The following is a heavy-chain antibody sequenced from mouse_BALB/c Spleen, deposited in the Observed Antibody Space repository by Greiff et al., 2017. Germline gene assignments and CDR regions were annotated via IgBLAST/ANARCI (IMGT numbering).Heavy chain of an antibody. Sequence: VMLVESGAELVRPGSSVKISCKASGYAFSSYWMNWVKQRPGQGLEWIGQIYPGDGDTNYNGKFKGKATLTADKSSSTAYMQLSSLTSEDSAVYFCARGTMITTRYFDVWGAGTTVTVSS. CDR2: IYPGDGDT. J-gene: IGHJ1*01. CDR1: GYAFSSYW. D-gene: IGHD2-4*01. V-gene: IGHV1-80*01. CDR3: ARGTMITTRYFDV.